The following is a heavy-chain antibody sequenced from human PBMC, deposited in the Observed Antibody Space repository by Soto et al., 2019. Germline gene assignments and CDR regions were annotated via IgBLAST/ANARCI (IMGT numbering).Heavy chain of an antibody. V-gene: IGHV3-21*01. D-gene: IGHD7-27*01. Sequence: GSLRLSCAASGFTFSSYSMNWVRQAPGKGLEWVSSISSSSSYIYYADSVKGRFTISRDNAKNSLYLQMNSLRAEDTAVYYCARGLWGDYYYMDVWGKGTTVTVSS. CDR3: ARGLWGDYYYMDV. CDR2: ISSSSSYI. J-gene: IGHJ6*03. CDR1: GFTFSSYS.